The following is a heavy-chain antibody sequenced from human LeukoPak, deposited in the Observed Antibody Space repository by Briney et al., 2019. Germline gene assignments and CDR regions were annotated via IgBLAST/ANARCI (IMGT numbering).Heavy chain of an antibody. V-gene: IGHV3-21*01. Sequence: PGGSLRLSCAASGFTFSSYTMNWVRQAPGKGLEWVSSISSSSTYIYYADSVKGRFTISRDNAKNSLYLQMNSLRAEDTAVYYCARGNYLIVGLRAPGAAEYFQHWGQGTLVTVSS. D-gene: IGHD1-26*01. CDR1: GFTFSSYT. CDR2: ISSSSTYI. CDR3: ARGNYLIVGLRAPGAAEYFQH. J-gene: IGHJ1*01.